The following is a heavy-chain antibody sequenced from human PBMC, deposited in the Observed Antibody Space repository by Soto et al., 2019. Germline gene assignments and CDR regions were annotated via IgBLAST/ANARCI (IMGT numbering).Heavy chain of an antibody. Sequence: QVPLVQSGAEVKKPGASVTVSCKTSGYTPTNYDIGWVRQAPGQGLEWMGWISAYNGNTNSAQKLQGRLTMTTDTSKRTAYMELRSLRSDDTAVYYCARALYRSGTYYAFDNWGQGTLVTVSS. CDR2: ISAYNGNT. D-gene: IGHD1-26*01. V-gene: IGHV1-18*01. CDR3: ARALYRSGTYYAFDN. J-gene: IGHJ4*02. CDR1: GYTPTNYD.